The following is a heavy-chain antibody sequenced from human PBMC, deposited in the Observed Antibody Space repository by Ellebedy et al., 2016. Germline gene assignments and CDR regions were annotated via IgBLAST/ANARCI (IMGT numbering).Heavy chain of an antibody. D-gene: IGHD3-3*01. CDR3: ARAPSSGHSPFWY. V-gene: IGHV1-18*04. CDR1: GYSFTHYG. Sequence: ASVKVSXKASGYSFTHYGISWVRQAPGQGLEWVGWVSGYNGDTKYAQKLQGRVTMTTDTSTTTAYMELRSLRSDDTAVYYCARAPSSGHSPFWYWGQGTLVTVSP. J-gene: IGHJ4*02. CDR2: VSGYNGDT.